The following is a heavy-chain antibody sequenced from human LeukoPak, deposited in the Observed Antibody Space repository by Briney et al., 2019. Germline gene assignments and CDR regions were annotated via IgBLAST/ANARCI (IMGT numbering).Heavy chain of an antibody. CDR1: GFTFSSYA. CDR3: ATPGLARAY. J-gene: IGHJ4*02. Sequence: KAGGSLRLSCAASGFTFSSYAMNWIRQPPGKGLEWIGSIYYSGNTYYNASLKSRVTISGDTSKNQFSLILSSVTAADTAVYYCATPGLARAYWGQGTLVTVSS. V-gene: IGHV4-39*01. CDR2: IYYSGNT.